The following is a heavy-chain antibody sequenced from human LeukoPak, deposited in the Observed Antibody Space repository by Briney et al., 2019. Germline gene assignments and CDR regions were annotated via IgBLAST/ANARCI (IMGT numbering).Heavy chain of an antibody. CDR3: TRDSGTTGEVKFDH. CDR1: GVSISSYY. CDR2: IYSSGTI. D-gene: IGHD3-10*01. Sequence: KTSETLSLTCSVSGVSISSYYWSWLRQPAGKGLEWIGRIYSSGTITYNPSLQSRVTMSVDTSKNEFSLKMSSVTAADTAAYYCTRDSGTTGEVKFDHWGQGTLVAVSS. J-gene: IGHJ5*02. V-gene: IGHV4-4*07.